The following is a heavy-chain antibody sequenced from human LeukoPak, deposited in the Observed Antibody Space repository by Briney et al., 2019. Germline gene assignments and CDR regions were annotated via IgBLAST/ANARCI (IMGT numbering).Heavy chain of an antibody. CDR2: IFPSGGEI. CDR3: ARFSSGWSPSGFDY. V-gene: IGHV3-23*01. D-gene: IGHD6-19*01. J-gene: IGHJ4*02. Sequence: PGGSLRLSCEASGFTFSTFAMIWVRQPPGKGLEWVSSIFPSGGEIHYADSVRGRFTISRDNSKSTLSLQMNSLRVEDTAVYYCARFSSGWSPSGFDYWGQGTLVTVSS. CDR1: GFTFSTFA.